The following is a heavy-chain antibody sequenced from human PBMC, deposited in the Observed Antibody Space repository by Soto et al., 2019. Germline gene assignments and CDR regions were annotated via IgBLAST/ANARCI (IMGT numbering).Heavy chain of an antibody. CDR1: GFTFSSYG. CDR2: IWYDGSNK. V-gene: IGHV3-33*01. D-gene: IGHD3-22*01. J-gene: IGHJ6*02. CDR3: AREDYDSSGYYSSNYGMDV. Sequence: PGGSLRLSCAASGFTFSSYGMHWVRQAPGKGLEWVAVIWYDGSNKYYADSVKGRFTISRDNSKNTLYLQMNSLRAEDTAVYYCAREDYDSSGYYSSNYGMDVWGQGTTVTVSS.